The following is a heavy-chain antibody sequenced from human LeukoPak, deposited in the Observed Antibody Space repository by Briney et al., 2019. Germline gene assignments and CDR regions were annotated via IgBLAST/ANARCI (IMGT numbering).Heavy chain of an antibody. J-gene: IGHJ5*02. CDR1: GFTFSDYY. CDR3: ASAVLPPAHGCFDP. CDR2: ISSSSSTI. V-gene: IGHV3-11*04. D-gene: IGHD2-2*01. Sequence: GGSLRLSCAASGFTFSDYYMSWIRQAPGKGLEWVSYISSSSSTIYYADSVKGRFTISRNNAKNSLYLQMNSLRAEDTAVYYCASAVLPPAHGCFDPWGQGTLVTVSS.